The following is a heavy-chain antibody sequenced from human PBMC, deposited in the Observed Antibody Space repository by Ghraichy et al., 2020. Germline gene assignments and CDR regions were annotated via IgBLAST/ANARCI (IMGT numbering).Heavy chain of an antibody. V-gene: IGHV3-7*01. CDR1: GFTFSSYW. J-gene: IGHJ3*02. CDR2: IKQDGSKK. D-gene: IGHD3-10*01. Sequence: GGSLRLSCAASGFTFSSYWMSWVRQAPGKGLEWVANIKQDGSKKYYVDSVKGRFTISRDNAKNSLYLQMNSLRAEDTAVYYCARDGDYGSGSYAHDAFDIWGQGTMVTVSS. CDR3: ARDGDYGSGSYAHDAFDI.